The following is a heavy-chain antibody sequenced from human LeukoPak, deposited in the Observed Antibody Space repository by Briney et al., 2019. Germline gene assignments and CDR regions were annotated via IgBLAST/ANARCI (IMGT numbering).Heavy chain of an antibody. CDR1: GYTFTSYY. CDR2: INPSGGST. D-gene: IGHD5-18*01. V-gene: IGHV1-46*01. J-gene: IGHJ4*02. Sequence: ASVKVSCMASGYTFTSYYIHWVRQAPGQGLEWMGIINPSGGSTSYAQKFQGRVTMTRDTSTSTVYMELSSLRSEDTAVYYCAREAGTAMAPFDYWRQGTLVTVSS. CDR3: AREAGTAMAPFDY.